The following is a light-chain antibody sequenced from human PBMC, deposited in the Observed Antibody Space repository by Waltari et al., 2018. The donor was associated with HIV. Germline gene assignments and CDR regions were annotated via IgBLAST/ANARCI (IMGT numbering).Light chain of an antibody. V-gene: IGLV1-44*01. CDR1: GSNIGSRT. CDR2: HDH. Sequence: QSVLTQPPSLSAAPGHKINISCSRGGSNIGSRTVHRYQQLPSRAPKLIIDHDHRRPSGVSDRFTASKSGTSASLFISKLQAADEATYYCAAWDDSLSGFVFGGGT. CDR3: AAWDDSLSGFV. J-gene: IGLJ3*02.